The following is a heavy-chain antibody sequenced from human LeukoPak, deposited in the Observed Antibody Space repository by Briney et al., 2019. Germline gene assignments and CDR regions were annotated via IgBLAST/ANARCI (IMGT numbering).Heavy chain of an antibody. J-gene: IGHJ5*02. Sequence: SETLSLTCTVSGYSISSGYYWGWIRQPPGKGLEWIGSIYHSGSTYYNPSLKSRVTISVDTSKNQFSLKLSSVTAADTAVYYCARDNGSSWYDNWFDPWGQGTLVTVSS. D-gene: IGHD6-13*01. CDR3: ARDNGSSWYDNWFDP. V-gene: IGHV4-38-2*02. CDR2: IYHSGST. CDR1: GYSISSGYY.